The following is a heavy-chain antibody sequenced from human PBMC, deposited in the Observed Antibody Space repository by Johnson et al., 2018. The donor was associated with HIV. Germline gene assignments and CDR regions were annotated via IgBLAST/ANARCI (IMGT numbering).Heavy chain of an antibody. D-gene: IGHD3-22*01. CDR2: IKCDGSEK. CDR1: GFSFSDYY. V-gene: IGHV3-30*02. CDR3: AKERGIVVVRDAFDI. Sequence: QMQLVESGGGVVRPGGSLRLSCAASGFSFSDYYMSWIRQAPEKGLEWVADIKCDGSEKKYADSVKGRFTISRDNSKNTLYLQMNSLRAEDTAVYYCAKERGIVVVRDAFDIWGQGTMVTVSS. J-gene: IGHJ3*02.